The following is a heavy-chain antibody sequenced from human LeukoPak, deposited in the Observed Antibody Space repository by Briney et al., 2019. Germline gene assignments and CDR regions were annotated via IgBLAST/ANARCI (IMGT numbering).Heavy chain of an antibody. CDR2: INHSGST. Sequence: SETLSLTCAVYGGSFSGYYWSWIRQPPGKGLEWIGEINHSGSTNYNPSLKSRVTISVDTSKNQFSLKLSSVTAADTAVYYCARVNGVIPDYWGQGTLVTVSS. CDR3: ARVNGVIPDY. V-gene: IGHV4-34*01. J-gene: IGHJ4*02. CDR1: GGSFSGYY. D-gene: IGHD2-21*01.